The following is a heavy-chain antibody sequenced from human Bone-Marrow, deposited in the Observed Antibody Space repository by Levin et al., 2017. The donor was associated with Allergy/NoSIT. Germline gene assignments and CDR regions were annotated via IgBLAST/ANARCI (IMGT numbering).Heavy chain of an antibody. J-gene: IGHJ4*02. D-gene: IGHD4-17*01. CDR3: STTVTPEAGFDGY. V-gene: IGHV3-73*01. Sequence: GGSLRLSCAASGLTFSGSAMHWVRQASGKGLEWVGRIRSKANNYATAYAASVKGRFTISRDDSKNTAYLHMNSLTTEDTAVYYCSTTVTPEAGFDGYWGQGTLVTVSS. CDR1: GLTFSGSA. CDR2: IRSKANNYAT.